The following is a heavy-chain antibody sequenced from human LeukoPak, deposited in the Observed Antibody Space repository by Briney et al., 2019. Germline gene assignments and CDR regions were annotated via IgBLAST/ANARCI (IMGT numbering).Heavy chain of an antibody. CDR2: INPNSGGT. Sequence: ASVKVSCKASGYTFTGYYMHWVRQAPGQGLEWMGWINPNSGGTNYAQKFQGWVTMTRDTSISTAYMELSRLRSDDTAVYYCARDYAAGSGWYTASGFDPWGQGTLVTVSS. V-gene: IGHV1-2*04. CDR1: GYTFTGYY. J-gene: IGHJ5*02. CDR3: ARDYAAGSGWYTASGFDP. D-gene: IGHD6-19*01.